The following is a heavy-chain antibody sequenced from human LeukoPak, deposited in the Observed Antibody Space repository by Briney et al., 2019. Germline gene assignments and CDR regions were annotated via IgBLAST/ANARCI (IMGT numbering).Heavy chain of an antibody. CDR2: IRYDGSNK. CDR1: GFTFSSYG. V-gene: IGHV3-30*02. D-gene: IGHD3-10*01. CDR3: AKKIDSGSYPLDY. J-gene: IGHJ4*02. Sequence: GGSLRPSCAASGFTFSSYGMHWVRQAPGKGLEWVAFIRYDGSNKYYADSVKGRFTISRGNSKNTLYLQMNSLRAEDTAVYYCAKKIDSGSYPLDYWGQGTLVTISS.